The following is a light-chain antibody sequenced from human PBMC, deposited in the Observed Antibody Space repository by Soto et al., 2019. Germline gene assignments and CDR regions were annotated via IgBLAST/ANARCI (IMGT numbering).Light chain of an antibody. CDR2: GAS. CDR1: QTISSW. V-gene: IGKV1-5*01. CDR3: QQLNAYPHS. J-gene: IGKJ4*01. Sequence: DIQMTQSPSTLSGSVGDRVTITCRASQTISSWLAWYQQKPGKTPKLLIYGASTLHSGVPSRFSGSGSGTDFTLTVSSLQPEDFATYYCQQLNAYPHSFGGGTKVDIK.